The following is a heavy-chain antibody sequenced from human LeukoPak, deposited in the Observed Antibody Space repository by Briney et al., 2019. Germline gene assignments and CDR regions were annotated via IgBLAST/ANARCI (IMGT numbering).Heavy chain of an antibody. Sequence: GGSLRFSCAASGFTFSSYGMHWVRQAPGKGLEWVAVIWYDGSNKYYADSVKGRFTISRDNSKNTLYLRMNSLRAEDTAVYYCAKDLGYCGGDCYSADAFDIWGQGTMVTVSS. J-gene: IGHJ3*02. D-gene: IGHD2-21*02. V-gene: IGHV3-33*06. CDR3: AKDLGYCGGDCYSADAFDI. CDR1: GFTFSSYG. CDR2: IWYDGSNK.